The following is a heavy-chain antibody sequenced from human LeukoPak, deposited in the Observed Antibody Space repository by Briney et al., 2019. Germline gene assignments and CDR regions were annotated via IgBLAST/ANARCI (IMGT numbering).Heavy chain of an antibody. CDR2: IIPIFGTA. CDR1: GGTFSSYA. V-gene: IGHV1-69*01. CDR3: ARGGGNILTAGAYMDV. J-gene: IGHJ6*03. Sequence: SVKVSCKASGGTFSSYAISWVRQAPGQGLEWMGGIIPIFGTANYAQKFQGRVTITADESTSTACMELSSLRSEDTAVYYCARGGGNILTAGAYMDVWGKGTTVTVSS. D-gene: IGHD3-9*01.